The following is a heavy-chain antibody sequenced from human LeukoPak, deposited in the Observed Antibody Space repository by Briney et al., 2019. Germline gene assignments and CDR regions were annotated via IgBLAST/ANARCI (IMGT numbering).Heavy chain of an antibody. CDR1: GGTFSSYA. CDR3: ARSHGGAGKAFDI. V-gene: IGHV1-69*05. Sequence: SVTVSFKASGGTFSSYAISWVRQAPGQGLEWMGGIIPIFGKANYAQKFQGRVTITTDESTSTAYMELSSLRSEDTAVYYCARSHGGAGKAFDIWGQGTMVTVSS. J-gene: IGHJ3*02. CDR2: IIPIFGKA. D-gene: IGHD4-23*01.